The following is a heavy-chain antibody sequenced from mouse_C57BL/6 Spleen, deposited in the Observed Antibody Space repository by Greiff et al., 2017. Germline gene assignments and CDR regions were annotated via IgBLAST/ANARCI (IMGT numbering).Heavy chain of an antibody. Sequence: VKLMESGPGLVAPSQCLSITCTVSGFSLTSYGVDWVRQSPGKGLEWLGVIWGVGSTNYNSALKSRLSISKDNSKCQVFLKMNSLQTDYTAMYYCASGGDGYYPSFAYWGQGTLVTVSA. CDR3: ASGGDGYYPSFAY. J-gene: IGHJ3*01. CDR2: IWGVGST. D-gene: IGHD2-3*01. V-gene: IGHV2-6*01. CDR1: GFSLTSYG.